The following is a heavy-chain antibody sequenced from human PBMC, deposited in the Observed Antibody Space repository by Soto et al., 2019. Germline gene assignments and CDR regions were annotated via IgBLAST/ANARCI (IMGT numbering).Heavy chain of an antibody. CDR2: IYYSGST. CDR3: ARAFGILTRYYFDY. J-gene: IGHJ4*02. CDR1: GGSISSGDYY. Sequence: QVQLQESGPGLVKPSQTLSLTCTVSGGSISSGDYYWSWIRQPPGKGLEWIGYIYYSGSTYYNPSLNLRLTRSVYAFMNLFSLKLSSVSAADTAVYYCARAFGILTRYYFDYWGQGTRVTVSS. V-gene: IGHV4-30-4*01. D-gene: IGHD3-9*01.